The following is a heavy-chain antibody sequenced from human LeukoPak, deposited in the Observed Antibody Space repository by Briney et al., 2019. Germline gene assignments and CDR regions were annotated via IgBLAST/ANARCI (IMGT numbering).Heavy chain of an antibody. CDR3: ARRTSVGAMDY. D-gene: IGHD1-26*01. J-gene: IGHJ4*02. CDR1: GGSISSSDYY. Sequence: PSETLSLTCTVSGGSISSSDYYWGWIRQPPGKGLEWIASIYYSGSTYYNPSLKSRVTISVDTSKNQFSLKLSSVTATDTAVYYCARRTSVGAMDYWGQGTLVTVSS. CDR2: IYYSGST. V-gene: IGHV4-39*01.